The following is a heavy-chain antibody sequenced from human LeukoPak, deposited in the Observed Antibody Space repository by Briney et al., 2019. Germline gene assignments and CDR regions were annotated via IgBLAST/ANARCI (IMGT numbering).Heavy chain of an antibody. CDR3: ARDLPRSYYYGSGSYSDAFDI. Sequence: PSETLSLTCTVSGGSISSYYWSWIRQPPGKGLEWIGYIYYSGSTNYNPSLKSRVTISVDTSKNQFSLKLSSVTAADTAVYYCARDLPRSYYYGSGSYSDAFDIWGQGTMVTVSS. J-gene: IGHJ3*02. CDR2: IYYSGST. CDR1: GGSISSYY. V-gene: IGHV4-59*01. D-gene: IGHD3-10*01.